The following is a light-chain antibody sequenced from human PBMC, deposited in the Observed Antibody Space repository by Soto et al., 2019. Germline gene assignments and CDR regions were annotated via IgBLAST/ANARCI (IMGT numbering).Light chain of an antibody. CDR3: CSYAGSRTFV. V-gene: IGLV2-23*01. CDR2: EGS. Sequence: SVLTQPASVSGSPGQSITISCTGASSDVGSYNLVSWYQQHPGKAPKLMIYEGSKRPSGVSNRFSGSKSGNTASLTISGFQAEDEADYYCCSYAGSRTFVFGTGTKVTDL. CDR1: SSDVGSYNL. J-gene: IGLJ1*01.